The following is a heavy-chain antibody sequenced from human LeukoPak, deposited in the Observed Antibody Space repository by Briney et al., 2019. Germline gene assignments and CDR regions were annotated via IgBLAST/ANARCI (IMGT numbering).Heavy chain of an antibody. CDR1: GFTFSSYA. CDR3: ARVSSSSFHFDY. V-gene: IGHV3-23*01. CDR2: ISGSGGST. Sequence: PGGSLRLSCAASGFTFSSYAMSWVRQAPGKGLEWVSAISGSGGSTYYADSVKGRFTISRDNSKNTLCLQMNSLRAEDTAVYYCARVSSSSFHFDYWGQGTLVTVSS. D-gene: IGHD6-13*01. J-gene: IGHJ4*02.